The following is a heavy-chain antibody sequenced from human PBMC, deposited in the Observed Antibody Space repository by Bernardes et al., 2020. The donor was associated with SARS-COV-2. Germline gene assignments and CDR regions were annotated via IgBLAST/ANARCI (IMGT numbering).Heavy chain of an antibody. CDR1: GAAITSSRYY. V-gene: IGHV4-39*01. J-gene: IGHJ4*02. D-gene: IGHD3-10*01. Sequence: SETLSLTCTVSGAAITSSRYYWGWIRQSPDKGLKWIGNIYYSGTTYYNPSLQSRVTVSVDTSKNQFSLKLTSVTAADTAVYYCVTWVRGPVDSWGQGTLVTVSS. CDR2: IYYSGTT. CDR3: VTWVRGPVDS.